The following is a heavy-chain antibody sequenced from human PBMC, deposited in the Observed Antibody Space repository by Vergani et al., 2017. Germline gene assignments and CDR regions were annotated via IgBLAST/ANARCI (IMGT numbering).Heavy chain of an antibody. CDR1: GYSFTSYW. D-gene: IGHD6-19*01. CDR3: ARDRSRFGSGWFLRNDAFDI. J-gene: IGHJ3*02. Sequence: EVQLVQSGAEVKKPGESLKISCKGSGYSFTSYWIGWVRQMPGKGLEWMGIIYPGDSETRYSPSFQGQVTISADKAIRTAYLQWSSLKASDTAMYYCARDRSRFGSGWFLRNDAFDIWGQGTMVTVSS. CDR2: IYPGDSET. V-gene: IGHV5-51*01.